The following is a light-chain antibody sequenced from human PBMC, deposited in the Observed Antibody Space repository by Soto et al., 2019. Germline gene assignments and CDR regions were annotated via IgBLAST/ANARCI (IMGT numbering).Light chain of an antibody. J-gene: IGLJ2*01. Sequence: QSALTQPASVSGSPGQSITISCTGTSSDVGGYNYVSWNQQHPGKAPKLMIHDVSNRPSGVSNRFSGSKSANTASLTISGLQAEDEADYYCSSYTGSSTYVVFGGGTKLTVL. CDR3: SSYTGSSTYVV. CDR2: DVS. V-gene: IGLV2-14*01. CDR1: SSDVGGYNY.